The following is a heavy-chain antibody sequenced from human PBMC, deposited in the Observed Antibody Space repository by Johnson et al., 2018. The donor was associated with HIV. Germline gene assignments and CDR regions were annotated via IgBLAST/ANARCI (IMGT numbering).Heavy chain of an antibody. CDR3: AKVIAAAAVGAFDI. D-gene: IGHD6-13*01. Sequence: MQLVESGGGLIQPGGSLRLSCAASGFTVSSNYMSWVRQAPGKGLEWVSVIYSGGSTYYADSVKGRFTISRDNSKNTLYLQMNSLRAEDTALYYCAKVIAAAAVGAFDIWGQGTLVTVSS. CDR2: IYSGGST. V-gene: IGHV3-53*01. J-gene: IGHJ3*02. CDR1: GFTVSSNY.